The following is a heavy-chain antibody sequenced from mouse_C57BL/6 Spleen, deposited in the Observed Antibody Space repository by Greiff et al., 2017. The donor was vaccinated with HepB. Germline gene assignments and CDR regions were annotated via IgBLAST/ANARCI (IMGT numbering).Heavy chain of an antibody. J-gene: IGHJ4*01. Sequence: VKLQESGAELARPGASVKLSCKASGYTFTSYGISWVKQRTGQGLEWIGEIYPRSGNTYYNEKFKGKATLTADKSSSTAYMELRSLTSEDSAVYFCASPRYDYDGTMNYWGQGTSVTVSS. CDR2: IYPRSGNT. CDR3: ASPRYDYDGTMNY. D-gene: IGHD2-4*01. CDR1: GYTFTSYG. V-gene: IGHV1-81*01.